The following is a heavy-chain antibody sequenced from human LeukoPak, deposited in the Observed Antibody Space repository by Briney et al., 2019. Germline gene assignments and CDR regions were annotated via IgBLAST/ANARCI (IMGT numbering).Heavy chain of an antibody. J-gene: IGHJ4*02. V-gene: IGHV1-8*02. CDR3: ARDRGYCSSTSCPTLGDY. Sequence: ASVKVSCKASGYTFTSYDINWVRQATGQGLEWMGWMNPNSGNTGYAQKFQGRVTMTTDTSTSTAYMELRSLRSDDTAVYYCARDRGYCSSTSCPTLGDYWGQGTLVTVSS. CDR1: GYTFTSYD. D-gene: IGHD2-2*01. CDR2: MNPNSGNT.